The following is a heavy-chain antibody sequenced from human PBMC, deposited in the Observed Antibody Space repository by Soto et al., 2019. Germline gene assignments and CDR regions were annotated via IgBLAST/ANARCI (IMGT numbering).Heavy chain of an antibody. J-gene: IGHJ4*02. CDR1: GYIFTNYY. CDR3: ARGLYSGDK. CDR2: INPNGGST. V-gene: IGHV1-46*01. D-gene: IGHD2-21*01. Sequence: QVRLVQSGAEVKKPGASVKVSCKASGYIFTNYYIHWVRQAPGQGLECMAIINPNGGSTNCAQEVQGRITLTRDTSTSTVYMDLSSLTSEDTAVYYCARGLYSGDKWGQGTLVTVSS.